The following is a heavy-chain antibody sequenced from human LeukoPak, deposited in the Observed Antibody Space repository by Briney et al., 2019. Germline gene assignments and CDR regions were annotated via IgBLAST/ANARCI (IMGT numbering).Heavy chain of an antibody. CDR3: AKDDYGPTDY. Sequence: AGGSLRLSCAASGFTFSDYYMSWIRQAPGKGLEWVSYITSSDSTIYYADSVKGRFTISRDNAKNSLYLQMNSLRAEDTAVYYCAKDDYGPTDYWGQGTLVTVSS. V-gene: IGHV3-11*01. J-gene: IGHJ4*02. CDR1: GFTFSDYY. D-gene: IGHD4-17*01. CDR2: ITSSDSTI.